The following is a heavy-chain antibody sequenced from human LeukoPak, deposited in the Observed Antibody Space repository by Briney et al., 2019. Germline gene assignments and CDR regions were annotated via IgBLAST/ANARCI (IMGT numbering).Heavy chain of an antibody. CDR3: AKDQVWIVVGSFDY. D-gene: IGHD3-22*01. V-gene: IGHV3-74*01. J-gene: IGHJ4*02. CDR2: ISPDGSSA. Sequence: GGSLRLSCAASGFTFSGYWVHWVRQAPGKGLVWVSRISPDGSSALYADSVKGRFTISRDNSKNTLYLQMTSLRAEDTAVYYCAKDQVWIVVGSFDYWGQGTLVTVSS. CDR1: GFTFSGYW.